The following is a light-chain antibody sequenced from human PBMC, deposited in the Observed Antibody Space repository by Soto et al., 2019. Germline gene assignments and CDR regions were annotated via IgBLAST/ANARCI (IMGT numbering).Light chain of an antibody. CDR2: YDS. J-gene: IGLJ1*01. CDR3: QVWDTSNDHHV. V-gene: IGLV3-21*01. Sequence: SYELTQSPSVSVAPGQTATITCGGNNIGSKSVNWYQHKAGQAPVLVMSYDSDRPSGIPERFSGSNSGNTATLTLSRGESGDEADYYCQVWDTSNDHHVFGSGTKLTVL. CDR1: NIGSKS.